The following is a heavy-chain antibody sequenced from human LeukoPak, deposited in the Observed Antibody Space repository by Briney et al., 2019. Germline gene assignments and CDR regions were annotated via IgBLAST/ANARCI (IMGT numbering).Heavy chain of an antibody. CDR3: ASPADYGDGY. J-gene: IGHJ4*02. D-gene: IGHD4-17*01. CDR1: GFIFSAYA. V-gene: IGHV3-30-3*01. Sequence: GGSLRLSCAASGFIFSAYAMHWVRQAPGKGLEWVAVISYDGSNKYYADSMKGRFTIPRDNSNNTLHLQLNSLRAEDTAVYYCASPADYGDGYWGQGTLVTVSS. CDR2: ISYDGSNK.